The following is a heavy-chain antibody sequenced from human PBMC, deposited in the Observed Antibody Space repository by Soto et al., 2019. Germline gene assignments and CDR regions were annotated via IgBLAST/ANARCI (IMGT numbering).Heavy chain of an antibody. CDR2: ISGRGDDT. J-gene: IGHJ4*02. CDR3: ARALLTYSSSYFDY. D-gene: IGHD3-22*01. V-gene: IGHV3-23*01. CDR1: GFTFSSYA. Sequence: GGSLRLSCAASGFTFSSYAMSWVRQAPGKGLEWVSTISGRGDDTYYTDSVKGRFTISRDNSKNTLYVHMSSLRAEDTAVYYCARALLTYSSSYFDYWGQGTLVTVSS.